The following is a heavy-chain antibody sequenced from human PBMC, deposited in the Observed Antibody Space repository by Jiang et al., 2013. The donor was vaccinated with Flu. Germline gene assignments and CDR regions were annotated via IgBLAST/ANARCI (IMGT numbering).Heavy chain of an antibody. CDR3: ARHRPRSNYGYAFDI. Sequence: YWRLDPAAPREGTGVDCLYLLHGGTNXNPSLKSRLTISVDTSNKQFSLKLTSVTAADTAVYYCARHRPRSNYGYAFDIWGRGTMVTVSS. J-gene: IGHJ3*02. V-gene: IGHV4-59*08. D-gene: IGHD3-16*01. CDR2: LLHGGT. CDR1: Y.